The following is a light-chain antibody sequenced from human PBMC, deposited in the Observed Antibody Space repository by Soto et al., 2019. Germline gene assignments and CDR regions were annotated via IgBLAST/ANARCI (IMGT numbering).Light chain of an antibody. V-gene: IGKV1-33*01. Sequence: DIQMTQSPSSLSASVGDRVTITCQASQDISNYLNWYQQKLGKAPKLLIYDASNLETGVPSRFSGSGSGTDFTFTISSLQPEDIATYYSQQYSHRITFGQGTRLAIK. CDR1: QDISNY. CDR2: DAS. CDR3: QQYSHRIT. J-gene: IGKJ5*01.